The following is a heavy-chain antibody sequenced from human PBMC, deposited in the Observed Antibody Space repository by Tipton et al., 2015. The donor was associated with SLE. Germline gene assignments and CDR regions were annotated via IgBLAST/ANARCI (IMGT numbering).Heavy chain of an antibody. J-gene: IGHJ6*02. V-gene: IGHV4-34*01. CDR3: ARGCSSSTCEPFYFFGMDV. CDR2: TTHSGKT. D-gene: IGHD2-2*01. Sequence: TLSLTCAVYRGSFSGYYWSWIRRPPGKGLEWIGETTHSGKTNYNPSLKSRVTISADTSKNQFSLKLTSVTVADTAVYYCARGCSSSTCEPFYFFGMDVWGQGTTVTVSS. CDR1: RGSFSGYY.